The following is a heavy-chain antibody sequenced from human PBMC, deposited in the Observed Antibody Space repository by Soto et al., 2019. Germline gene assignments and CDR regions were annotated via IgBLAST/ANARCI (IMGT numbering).Heavy chain of an antibody. CDR1: GGSITSSY. CDR2: IYDTGISGYTPST. J-gene: IGHJ6*02. D-gene: IGHD3-9*01. CDR3: ARVDILTVYGCMDV. V-gene: IGHV4-59*01. Sequence: NPSETLSLTCTVSGGSITSSYWSWIRRPPGKGLEWIAYIYDTGISGYTPSTSYNPSLKSRVTMSVDTSKSQFSLKLTSVTAADTAVYYCARVDILTVYGCMDVWGQGTTVTVSS.